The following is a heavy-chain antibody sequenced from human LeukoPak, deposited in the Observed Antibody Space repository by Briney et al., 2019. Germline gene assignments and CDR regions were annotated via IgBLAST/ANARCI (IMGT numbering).Heavy chain of an antibody. Sequence: ASVKVSCKASGGTFSSYAISWVRQAPGQGLEWMGWISAYNGNTNYAQKLQGRVTMTTDTSTSTAYMELRSLRSDDTAVYYCARDPGYDILTGYYLIDYWGHGTLVTVSS. V-gene: IGHV1-18*01. J-gene: IGHJ4*01. CDR2: ISAYNGNT. CDR3: ARDPGYDILTGYYLIDY. CDR1: GGTFSSYA. D-gene: IGHD3-9*01.